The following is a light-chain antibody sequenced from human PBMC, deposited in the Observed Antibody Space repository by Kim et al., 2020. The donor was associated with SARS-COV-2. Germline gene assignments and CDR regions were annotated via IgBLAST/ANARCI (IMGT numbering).Light chain of an antibody. Sequence: EIVMTQSPATLSMSPGERATLSCRASQSVSSNLAWYQQKPGQAPRLLIYGASTRATGIPARFSGSGSGTEFALTISGLQSEDFTVYYCQHYNNWPPSTFGGGTKVDIK. CDR1: QSVSSN. V-gene: IGKV3-15*01. CDR3: QHYNNWPPST. J-gene: IGKJ4*01. CDR2: GAS.